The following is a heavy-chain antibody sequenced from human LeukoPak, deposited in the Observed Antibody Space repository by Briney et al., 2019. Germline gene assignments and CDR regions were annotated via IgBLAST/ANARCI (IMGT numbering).Heavy chain of an antibody. D-gene: IGHD6-19*01. CDR2: ISYDGSNK. Sequence: QSGGSLRLSCAASGFTFSSYGMHWVRQAPGKGLEWVAVISYDGSNKYYADSVKGRFTISRDNSKNTLYLQMNSLRAEDTAVYYCARGTYGDSSGDYWGQGTLVTVSS. V-gene: IGHV3-30*03. CDR1: GFTFSSYG. J-gene: IGHJ4*02. CDR3: ARGTYGDSSGDY.